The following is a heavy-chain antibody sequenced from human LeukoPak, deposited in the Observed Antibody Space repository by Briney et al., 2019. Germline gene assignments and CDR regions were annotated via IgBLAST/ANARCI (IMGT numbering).Heavy chain of an antibody. V-gene: IGHV3-74*01. D-gene: IGHD2-2*01. CDR1: GFTFSGYW. J-gene: IGHJ6*02. CDR2: INTDGSST. Sequence: GGSLRLSCAASGFTFSGYWMHWVRQAPGKGLVWVSRINTDGSSTTYADSVRGRFTISRDNAKNTLYLQMNSLRVEDTAVYHCVRRHPPPSTSPTSYGMDVWGQGTTVTVSS. CDR3: VRRHPPPSTSPTSYGMDV.